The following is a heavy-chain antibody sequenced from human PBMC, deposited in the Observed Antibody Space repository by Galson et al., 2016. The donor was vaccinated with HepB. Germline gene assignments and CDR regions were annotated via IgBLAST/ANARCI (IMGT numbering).Heavy chain of an antibody. CDR3: AHRIGHWNDLFDY. CDR2: VHWNGDN. V-gene: IGHV2-5*01. D-gene: IGHD1-1*01. Sequence: PALVKPTQTLTLTCSFSGFSLTTSGVGVGWIRQRPGKALEWLALVHWNGDNRFNPSLRSRLTVAKDTSKNLVILAMSNVDPEDTATYYCAHRIGHWNDLFDYWGQGAPVIVSS. J-gene: IGHJ4*02. CDR1: GFSLTTSGVG.